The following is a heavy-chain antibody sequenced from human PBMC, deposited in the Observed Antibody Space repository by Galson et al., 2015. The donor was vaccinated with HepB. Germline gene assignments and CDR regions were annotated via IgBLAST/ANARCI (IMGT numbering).Heavy chain of an antibody. V-gene: IGHV3-33*01. CDR3: ARTGYCSGGSCYQNYFDY. Sequence: SLRLSCAASGFTFSSYGMHWVRQAPGKGLEWVAVIWYDGSNKYYADSVKGRFTISRDNSKNTLYLQMNSLRAEDTAVYDCARTGYCSGGSCYQNYFDYWGQGTLVTVSS. CDR1: GFTFSSYG. J-gene: IGHJ4*02. D-gene: IGHD2-15*01. CDR2: IWYDGSNK.